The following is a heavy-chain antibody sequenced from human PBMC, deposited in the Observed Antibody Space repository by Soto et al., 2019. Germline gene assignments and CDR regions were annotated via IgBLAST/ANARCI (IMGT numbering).Heavy chain of an antibody. Sequence: GSLRLSCAASGFTFTNYEMNWVRQAPGKGLEWISYISSSGKTISYADSVKGRFTISRDNAKNSLYLQVNSLRAEDTAVYYCARDPEKYSGSDLGIDYWGQGTLVTVSS. CDR3: ARDPEKYSGSDLGIDY. V-gene: IGHV3-48*03. J-gene: IGHJ4*02. CDR2: ISSSGKTI. CDR1: GFTFTNYE. D-gene: IGHD5-12*01.